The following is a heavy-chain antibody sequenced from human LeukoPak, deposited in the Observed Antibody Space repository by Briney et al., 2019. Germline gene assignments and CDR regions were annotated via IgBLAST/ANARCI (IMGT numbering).Heavy chain of an antibody. CDR3: AKEEYYYDSSGYYDY. Sequence: PGGSLRLSCAASGFTFSSYSMNWVRQAPGKGLEWVSYISSSSTIYYADSVKGRFTISRDNAKNSLYLQMNSLRAEDTAVYYCAKEEYYYDSSGYYDYWGQGTLVTVSS. D-gene: IGHD3-22*01. J-gene: IGHJ4*02. CDR2: ISSSSTI. CDR1: GFTFSSYS. V-gene: IGHV3-48*01.